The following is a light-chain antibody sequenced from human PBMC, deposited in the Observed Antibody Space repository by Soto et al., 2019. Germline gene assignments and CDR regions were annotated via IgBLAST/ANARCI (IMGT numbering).Light chain of an antibody. Sequence: QSVLTQPASVSGSPGQSITISCTGTSSDVGGYNYVSWYQQRPGKAPKLMIYEVSSRPSGVSNRFSGSKSGNTASLTISGLQADDEADYYCNSYTSSSTDVFGTGTKLTVL. J-gene: IGLJ1*01. CDR3: NSYTSSSTDV. CDR1: SSDVGGYNY. V-gene: IGLV2-14*01. CDR2: EVS.